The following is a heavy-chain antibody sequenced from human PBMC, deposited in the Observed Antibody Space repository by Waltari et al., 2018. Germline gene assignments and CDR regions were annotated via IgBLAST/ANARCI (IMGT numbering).Heavy chain of an antibody. CDR3: GREYDGLWDGYYLDF. CDR2: MNVDGSKT. CDR1: GFSFGRYL. J-gene: IGHJ4*02. V-gene: IGHV3-74*03. Sequence: VQSGGGLVQPGGSLRLSCAASGFSFGRYLLHWVRQVPGEGLDWISRMNVDGSKTMYADYVEGRFTISRDNTKNTLYLQMSSLSAEDTAVYYCGREYDGLWDGYYLDFWGQGVLVTVST. D-gene: IGHD3-3*01.